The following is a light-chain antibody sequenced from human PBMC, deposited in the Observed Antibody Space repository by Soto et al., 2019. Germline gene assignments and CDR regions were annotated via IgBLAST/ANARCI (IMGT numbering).Light chain of an antibody. Sequence: ETVLTQSPATLSVSPGERVTLSCRASETVSTNLAWYQQRPGQAPRLLIYDVSTGATGIPARFSGRRSGTEFTLTISSLQSEDFGVYYCQQYNNWPRTFGQGTKVDNK. J-gene: IGKJ1*01. CDR3: QQYNNWPRT. CDR1: ETVSTN. CDR2: DVS. V-gene: IGKV3-15*01.